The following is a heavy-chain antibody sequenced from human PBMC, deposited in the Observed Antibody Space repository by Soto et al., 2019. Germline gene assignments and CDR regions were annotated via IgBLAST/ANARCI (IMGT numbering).Heavy chain of an antibody. J-gene: IGHJ4*02. D-gene: IGHD3-22*01. CDR1: GGTFSSYT. Sequence: QVQLVQSGAEVKKPGSSVKVSCKASGGTFSSYTISWVRQAPGQGLEWMGRIIPILGIANYAQKFQGRVTITADKSTSTAYMELSSLRYEDTAVYYCASHITHYYDRRGSIDYWGQGTLVTVSS. V-gene: IGHV1-69*02. CDR3: ASHITHYYDRRGSIDY. CDR2: IIPILGIA.